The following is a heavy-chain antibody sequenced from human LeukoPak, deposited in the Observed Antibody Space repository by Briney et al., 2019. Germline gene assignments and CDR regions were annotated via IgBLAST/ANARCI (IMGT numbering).Heavy chain of an antibody. CDR2: ISTSSSYT. CDR1: GFTFSDYY. CDR3: ARDFGSGWYGYFQH. J-gene: IGHJ1*01. D-gene: IGHD6-19*01. V-gene: IGHV3-11*06. Sequence: GGSLRLSCAASGFTFSDYYMSWIRQAPGKGLEWVSYISTSSSYTKYADSVKGRFTISRDNAENSLYLQMNSLRAEDTAVYYCARDFGSGWYGYFQHWGQGTLVTVSS.